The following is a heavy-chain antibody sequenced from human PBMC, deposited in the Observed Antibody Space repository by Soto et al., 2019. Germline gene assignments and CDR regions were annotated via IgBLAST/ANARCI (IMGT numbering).Heavy chain of an antibody. CDR1: GFTFSSYA. J-gene: IGHJ6*03. CDR2: ISGSGGST. Sequence: PGGSLRLSCAASGFTFSSYAMGWVRXXPGKGLEWVSAISGSGGSTYYADSVKGRFTISRDNSKNTLYLQMNSLRPEDTAVYYCAKFGSWTGYYMDVWGKGTTVTVSS. V-gene: IGHV3-23*01. CDR3: AKFGSWTGYYMDV. D-gene: IGHD2-15*01.